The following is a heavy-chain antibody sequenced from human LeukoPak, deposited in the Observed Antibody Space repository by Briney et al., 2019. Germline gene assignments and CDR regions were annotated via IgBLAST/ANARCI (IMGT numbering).Heavy chain of an antibody. V-gene: IGHV1-69*04. CDR1: GGIFSNQA. Sequence: SVKVSCKASGGIFSNQAITWVRQAPGQGLEWMGRIIPMIGTAKSAQRFQGRVTFTADTSTNTAYMELSSLTSEDTAFYYCAKGATVGKEALHIWGQGTLVTVSS. CDR2: IIPMIGTA. J-gene: IGHJ3*02. CDR3: AKGATVGKEALHI. D-gene: IGHD1-14*01.